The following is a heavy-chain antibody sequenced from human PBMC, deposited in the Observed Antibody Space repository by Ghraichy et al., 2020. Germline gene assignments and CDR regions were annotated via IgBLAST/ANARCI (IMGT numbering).Heavy chain of an antibody. CDR1: GGSFSGYY. Sequence: ESLNISCAVYGGSFSGYYWSWIRQPPGKGLEWIGEINHSGSTNYNPSLKSRVTISVDTSKNQFSLKLSSVTAADTAVYYCARARRIRGYSYGLFYYYGMDVWGQGTTVTVSS. CDR2: INHSGST. V-gene: IGHV4-34*01. D-gene: IGHD5-18*01. CDR3: ARARRIRGYSYGLFYYYGMDV. J-gene: IGHJ6*02.